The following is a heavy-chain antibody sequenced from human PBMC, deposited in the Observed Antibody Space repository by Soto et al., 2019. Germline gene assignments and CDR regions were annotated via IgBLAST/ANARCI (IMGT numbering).Heavy chain of an antibody. Sequence: PGGSLRLSCAASGFTFSSYAMHWVRQAPGKGLEWVAVISYDGSNKYYADPVKGRFYISRDNSKNTVSLHMNSLRAEDTALYYCEKDRTRRTSGYFFEYWGQGTLVTVSS. D-gene: IGHD1-1*01. J-gene: IGHJ4*02. CDR3: EKDRTRRTSGYFFEY. V-gene: IGHV3-30-3*01. CDR2: ISYDGSNK. CDR1: GFTFSSYA.